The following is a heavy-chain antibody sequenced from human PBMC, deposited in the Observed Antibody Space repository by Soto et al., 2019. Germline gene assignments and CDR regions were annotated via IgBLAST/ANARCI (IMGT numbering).Heavy chain of an antibody. CDR3: SWSDYPYFGS. CDR2: IKSRGSGGTT. CDR1: GFTFSDFRDAW. D-gene: IGHD3-3*01. J-gene: IGHJ5*02. Sequence: PGGSLRLSCATSGFTFSDFRDAWMGWVRQAPGKGLEWVSRIKSRGSGGTTDYAAPVKGRFTITRDDSKRTVYLHMNSLRIEDKGAYYCSWSDYPYFGSWGQGTLVTIAS. V-gene: IGHV3-15*01.